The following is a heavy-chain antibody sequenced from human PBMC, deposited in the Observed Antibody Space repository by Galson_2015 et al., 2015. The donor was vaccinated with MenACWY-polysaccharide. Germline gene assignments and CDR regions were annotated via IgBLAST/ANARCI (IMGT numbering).Heavy chain of an antibody. D-gene: IGHD3-10*01. CDR3: AKLLLAGTHEDYGSGSSPQDY. J-gene: IGHJ4*02. V-gene: IGHV3-43*02. Sequence: SLRLSCAASGFTFDDYAMHWVRQAPGKGLEWVSLISGDGGSTYYADSVKGRFTISRDNSKNSLYLQMNSLRTEDTALYYCAKLLLAGTHEDYGSGSSPQDYWGQGTLVTVSS. CDR2: ISGDGGST. CDR1: GFTFDDYA.